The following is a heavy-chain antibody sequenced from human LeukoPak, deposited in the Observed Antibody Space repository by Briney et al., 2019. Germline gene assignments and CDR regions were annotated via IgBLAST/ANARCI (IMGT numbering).Heavy chain of an antibody. CDR1: GGSISSYY. CDR2: IYYSGTT. J-gene: IGHJ4*02. D-gene: IGHD6-13*01. CDR3: ARGVYIAAAQYGY. V-gene: IGHV4-59*01. Sequence: SETLSLTCTVSGGSISSYYWSWIRQPPGKGLEWIGYIYYSGTTNHNPSLKSRVTISVDTSKNQFSLKLSSVTAADTAVYYCARGVYIAAAQYGYWGQGTLVSVSS.